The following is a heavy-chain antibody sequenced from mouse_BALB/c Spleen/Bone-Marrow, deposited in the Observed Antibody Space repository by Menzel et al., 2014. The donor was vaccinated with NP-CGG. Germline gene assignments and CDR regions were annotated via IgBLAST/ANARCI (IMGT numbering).Heavy chain of an antibody. CDR1: GFNIKDTY. CDR3: ARYRLGTYFDY. D-gene: IGHD1-2*01. J-gene: IGHJ2*01. V-gene: IGHV14-3*02. Sequence: VHVKQSGAELVKPGAPVELSCTASGFNIKDTYMHWVKQRPEQGLEWIGRIDPANGNTKYDPKFQGKATITADTSSNTAYLQLSSLTSEDTAVYYCARYRLGTYFDYWGQGTTLTVSS. CDR2: IDPANGNT.